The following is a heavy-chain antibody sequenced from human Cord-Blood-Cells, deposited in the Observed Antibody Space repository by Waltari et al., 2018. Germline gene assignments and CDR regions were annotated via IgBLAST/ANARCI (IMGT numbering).Heavy chain of an antibody. CDR3: ARSSSGDSYYFDY. V-gene: IGHV1-69*01. CDR1: GCTFSSAA. CDR2: IIPIFGTA. J-gene: IGHJ4*02. D-gene: IGHD4-17*01. Sequence: VQLVQSGAAVKKPGSSVQVSCKASGCTFSSAAISWVRQAPGQGLEWMGGIIPIFGTANYAQKFQGRVTITADESTSTAYMELSSLRSEDTAVYYCARSSSGDSYYFDYWGQGTLVTVSS.